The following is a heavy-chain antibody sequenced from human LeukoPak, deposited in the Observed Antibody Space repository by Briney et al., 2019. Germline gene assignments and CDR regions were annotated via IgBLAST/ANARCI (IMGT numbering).Heavy chain of an antibody. CDR1: GFTFSSHS. D-gene: IGHD2-8*01. CDR3: ARVRDCTNGVCYRALDY. V-gene: IGHV3-21*01. CDR2: ISSSSSYI. Sequence: GGSLRLSCAASGFTFSSHSMNWVRQAPGNGLEWVSSISSSSSYIYYADSVKGRFTISRDNAKNSLYLQMNSLRAEDTAVYYCARVRDCTNGVCYRALDYWGQGTLVTVSS. J-gene: IGHJ4*02.